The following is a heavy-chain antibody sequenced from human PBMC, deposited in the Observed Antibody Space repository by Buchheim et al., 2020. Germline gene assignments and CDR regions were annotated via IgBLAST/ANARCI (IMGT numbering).Heavy chain of an antibody. V-gene: IGHV4-34*01. J-gene: IGHJ4*02. CDR3: ARVGGDYGGIQPIDY. CDR2: INHSGST. CDR1: GGSFSGYY. Sequence: QVQLQQWGAGLLKPSETLSLTCAVHGGSFSGYYWSWIRQPPGKGLEWIGEINHSGSTNYNPSLKSRVTISVDTSKNQFSLKLSSVTAADTAVYYCARVGGDYGGIQPIDYWGQKTL. D-gene: IGHD4-17*01.